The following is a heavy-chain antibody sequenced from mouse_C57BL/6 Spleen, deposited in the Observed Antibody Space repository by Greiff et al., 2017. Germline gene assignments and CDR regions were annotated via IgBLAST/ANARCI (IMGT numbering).Heavy chain of an antibody. V-gene: IGHV5-17*01. CDR2: ISSGSSTI. CDR1: GFTFSDYG. CDR3: ARAEDYFDY. J-gene: IGHJ2*01. Sequence: EVKLMESGGGLVKPGGSLKLSCAASGFTFSDYGMHWVRQAPEKGLEWVAYISSGSSTIYYADTVKGRFTISRDNAKNTLVLQMTSLRSEDTAMYYCARAEDYFDYWGQGTTLTVSS.